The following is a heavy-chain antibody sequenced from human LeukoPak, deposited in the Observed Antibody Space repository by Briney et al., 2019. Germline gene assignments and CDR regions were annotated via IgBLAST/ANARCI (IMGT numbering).Heavy chain of an antibody. J-gene: IGHJ4*02. CDR3: ARGTYDSSGYLPHFDY. D-gene: IGHD3-22*01. CDR2: IYDSGST. CDR1: GASISGSGYY. V-gene: IGHV4-39*01. Sequence: SETLSLTCTVSGASISGSGYYWGWIRQPPGKGLEWIGNIYDSGSTYYNASLQSRVTISIDTSKNQFSLKLSSVTAADTAVYYCARGTYDSSGYLPHFDYWGQGTLVTVSS.